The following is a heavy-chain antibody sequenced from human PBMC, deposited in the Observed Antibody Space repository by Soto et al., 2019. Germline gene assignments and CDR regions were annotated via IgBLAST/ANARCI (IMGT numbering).Heavy chain of an antibody. CDR3: ARGGHVVVVTAAFDY. J-gene: IGHJ4*02. CDR1: GDTFSSYS. Sequence: ASVKVSCKASGDTFSSYSCSWVRQVPGQGLEWMGTINPSGGHTTYAQKFLGRVTMTRDTSTSTLYMEVTSLRSEDTAVYYCARGGHVVVVTAAFDYWGQGTLVTVS. V-gene: IGHV1-46*03. CDR2: INPSGGHT. D-gene: IGHD2-21*02.